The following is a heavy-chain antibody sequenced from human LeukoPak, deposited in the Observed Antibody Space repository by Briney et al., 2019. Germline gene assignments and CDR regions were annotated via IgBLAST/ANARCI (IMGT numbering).Heavy chain of an antibody. CDR1: GFTFSSYA. Sequence: GGSLRLSCAASGFTFSSYAMHWVRQAPGKGLEYVSAISSNGGSTYYANSVKGRFTISRDNSKNTLYLQMGSLRAEDMAVYYCARGSAVAGTGLDYWGQGTLVTVSS. J-gene: IGHJ4*02. V-gene: IGHV3-64*01. D-gene: IGHD6-19*01. CDR3: ARGSAVAGTGLDY. CDR2: ISSNGGST.